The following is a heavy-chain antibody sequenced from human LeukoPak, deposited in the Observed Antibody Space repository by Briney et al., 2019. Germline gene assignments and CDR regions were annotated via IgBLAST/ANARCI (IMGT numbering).Heavy chain of an antibody. Sequence: PGGSLRLSCAASGFTFSSYAMRWVRQAPGKGLEWVSTISATAGSTYYADSVKGRFTISRDQSKNMVYLQMNSLRAEDTALYYCTKGVILGSYYGGLCWFDPRGQGTLVTVSS. V-gene: IGHV3-23*01. CDR3: TKGVILGSYYGGLCWFDP. CDR1: GFTFSSYA. J-gene: IGHJ5*02. D-gene: IGHD3-10*01. CDR2: ISATAGST.